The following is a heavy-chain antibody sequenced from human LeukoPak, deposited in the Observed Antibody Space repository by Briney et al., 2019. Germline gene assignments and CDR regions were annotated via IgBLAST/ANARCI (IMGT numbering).Heavy chain of an antibody. CDR3: ARTSYPSAYYYYYYYMDV. Sequence: PGGSLRLSCAASGFTFSNFGMHWVRQAPGKGLEWVAVISYDGSTKYYADSVKGRFTISRDNSNNTVFLQMNSLIAEDTAVYYCARTSYPSAYYYYYYYMDVWGKGTTVTISS. V-gene: IGHV3-30*19. CDR2: ISYDGSTK. J-gene: IGHJ6*03. CDR1: GFTFSNFG. D-gene: IGHD1-26*01.